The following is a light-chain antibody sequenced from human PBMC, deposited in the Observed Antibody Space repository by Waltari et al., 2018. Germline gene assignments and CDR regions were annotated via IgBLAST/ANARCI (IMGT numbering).Light chain of an antibody. CDR2: GAS. Sequence: EMVMTQSPATLSLSPGEGATLSCRASQTVSSNLAWYQQKPGQAPRLLIYGASTRATGIPSRISGSRSGTEFTLTISSLQSEDFAVYYCQQYNNWPFTFGQGTRLEIK. V-gene: IGKV3-15*01. CDR1: QTVSSN. J-gene: IGKJ5*01. CDR3: QQYNNWPFT.